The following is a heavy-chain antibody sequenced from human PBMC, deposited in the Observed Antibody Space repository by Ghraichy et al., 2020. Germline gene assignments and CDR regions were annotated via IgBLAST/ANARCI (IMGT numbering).Heavy chain of an antibody. J-gene: IGHJ4*02. CDR2: IYWDDDK. Sequence: SGPTLVKPTQTLTLTCTFSGFSLSTSGVGVGWIRQPPGKALEWLALIYWDDDKRYSPSLKSRLTITKDTSKNQVVLTMTNMDPVDTATYYCAHMRESSGYDFTSYFDYWGQGTLVTVSS. V-gene: IGHV2-5*02. CDR1: GFSLSTSGVG. D-gene: IGHD5-12*01. CDR3: AHMRESSGYDFTSYFDY.